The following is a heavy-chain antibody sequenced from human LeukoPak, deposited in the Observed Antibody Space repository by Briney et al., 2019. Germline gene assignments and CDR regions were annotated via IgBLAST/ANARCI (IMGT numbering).Heavy chain of an antibody. Sequence: ASVKVSCKTSGYTFTGYYMHWVRQAPGQGLEWVGWIKPNSGGTKYAQKFQDRLTMTRDTSLSTAYMELRSLRSDDTAVYYCARNEGYSKAYYHYGMDVWGQGTTVTVSS. CDR3: ARNEGYSKAYYHYGMDV. CDR1: GYTFTGYY. V-gene: IGHV1-2*02. CDR2: IKPNSGGT. J-gene: IGHJ6*02. D-gene: IGHD4-11*01.